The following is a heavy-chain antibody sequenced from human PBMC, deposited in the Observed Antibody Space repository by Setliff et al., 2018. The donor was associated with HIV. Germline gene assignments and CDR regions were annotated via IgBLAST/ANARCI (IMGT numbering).Heavy chain of an antibody. CDR1: GYIFTSQH. J-gene: IGHJ4*02. V-gene: IGHV1-46*01. Sequence: ASVKVSCKTSGYIFTSQHLHWVRQAPGQGLEWMGFINPNEIMAHYAQKFQDRVALTRDTSTGTVYMELRSPRSEDTAVYYCARDRGGSWTFDHWGQGTLVTVSS. D-gene: IGHD2-15*01. CDR2: INPNEIMA. CDR3: ARDRGGSWTFDH.